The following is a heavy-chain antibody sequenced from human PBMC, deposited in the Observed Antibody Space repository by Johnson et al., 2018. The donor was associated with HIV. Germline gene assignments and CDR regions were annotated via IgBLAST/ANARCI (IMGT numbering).Heavy chain of an antibody. V-gene: IGHV3-33*08. D-gene: IGHD6-6*01. Sequence: QVQLVESGGGLVQPGGSLRLSCAASEFIFSSYWMSWVRQAPGKGLEWVAVIWYDGSDKYYADSVKGRFTISRDNSNNTLYLQMNSLRPEDTALYYCARELLGSSSPDAFDIWGQGTMVTVSS. CDR3: ARELLGSSSPDAFDI. J-gene: IGHJ3*02. CDR1: EFIFSSYW. CDR2: IWYDGSDK.